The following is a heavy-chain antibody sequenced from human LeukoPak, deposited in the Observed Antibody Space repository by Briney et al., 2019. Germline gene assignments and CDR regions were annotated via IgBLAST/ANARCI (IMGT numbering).Heavy chain of an antibody. Sequence: SETLSLTCAVSGGSLSSSSSICWTWVRRPPGKGLEWIGEIYDSGATNYNPSLKSRVTMLLDKSKNQFSLKLNSVTAADTAVYYCARNGGNSDYDYWGQGTLVTVSA. CDR2: IYDSGAT. J-gene: IGHJ4*02. CDR3: ARNGGNSDYDY. CDR1: GGSLSSSSSIC. D-gene: IGHD4-23*01. V-gene: IGHV4-4*02.